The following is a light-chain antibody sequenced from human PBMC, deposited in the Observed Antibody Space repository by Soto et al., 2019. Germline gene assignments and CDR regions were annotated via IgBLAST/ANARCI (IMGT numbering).Light chain of an antibody. V-gene: IGKV3-11*01. CDR1: QSVSTY. CDR3: QQRSNWPPT. Sequence: ETVLTQSPATLSLSPGESATLSCRASQSVSTYLAWYQQKPRQAPRLLIYDASNRATGIPARFSGSGSGTDFTLTISTLEPEDLAVYYCQQRSNWPPTFGQGTRLEIK. J-gene: IGKJ5*01. CDR2: DAS.